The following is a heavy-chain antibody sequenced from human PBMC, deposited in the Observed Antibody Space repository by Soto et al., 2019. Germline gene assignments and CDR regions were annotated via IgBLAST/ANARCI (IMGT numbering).Heavy chain of an antibody. V-gene: IGHV3-30*18. CDR1: GFTFSSYG. Sequence: QVQLAESGGGVVQPGRSLRLTCAASGFTFSSYGMHWVRQAPGKGLEWVAVISYDESEKHYADSVKGRLTISRDNSKNTLYLQMNSLRTEDTAIYHCAKAIYGDYAPFDFWGQGTLVTVSS. CDR3: AKAIYGDYAPFDF. J-gene: IGHJ4*02. CDR2: ISYDESEK. D-gene: IGHD4-17*01.